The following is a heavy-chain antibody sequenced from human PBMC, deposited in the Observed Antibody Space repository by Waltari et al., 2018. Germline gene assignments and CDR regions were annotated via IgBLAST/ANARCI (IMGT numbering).Heavy chain of an antibody. CDR1: GGSISSHY. D-gene: IGHD3-3*01. CDR2: IYYSGST. V-gene: IGHV4-59*11. J-gene: IGHJ6*02. CDR3: ARDGATIFGVDGENGMDV. Sequence: QVQLQESGPGLVKPSETLSLTCTVSGGSISSHYWSWIRQPPGKGLEWIGYIYYSGSTNYNPSLKSRVTISVDTSKNQFSLKLSSVTAADTAVYYCARDGATIFGVDGENGMDVWGQGTTVTVSS.